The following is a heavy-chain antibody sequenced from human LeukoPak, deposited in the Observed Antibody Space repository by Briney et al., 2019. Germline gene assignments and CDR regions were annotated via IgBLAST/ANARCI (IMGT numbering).Heavy chain of an antibody. J-gene: IGHJ4*02. D-gene: IGHD2-15*01. CDR2: ISSSSTYI. V-gene: IGHV3-21*01. CDR1: GFTFSTYS. Sequence: GGSLRLSCAASGFTFSTYSMNWVRQAPGKGLEWVSSISSSSTYIHYADSVEGRFTISRDNAKDSLYLQMNSLRVEDTAVYYCASRYCSGGDCYLSFDHWGQGTLVTVSS. CDR3: ASRYCSGGDCYLSFDH.